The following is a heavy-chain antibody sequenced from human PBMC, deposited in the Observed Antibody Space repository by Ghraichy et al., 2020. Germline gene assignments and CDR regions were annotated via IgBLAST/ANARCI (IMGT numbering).Heavy chain of an antibody. CDR1: GGSFSGYY. V-gene: IGHV4-34*01. CDR3: ARGKIVVVPAAIDVWYYYGMDV. J-gene: IGHJ6*02. D-gene: IGHD2-2*02. Sequence: SETLSLTCAVYGGSFSGYYWSWIRQPPGKGLEWIGEINHSGSTNYNPSLKSRVTISVDTSKNQFSLKLSSVTAADTAVYYCARGKIVVVPAAIDVWYYYGMDVWGQGTTVTVSS. CDR2: INHSGST.